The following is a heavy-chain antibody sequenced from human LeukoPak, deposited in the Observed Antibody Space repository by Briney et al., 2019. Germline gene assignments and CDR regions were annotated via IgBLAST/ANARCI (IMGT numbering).Heavy chain of an antibody. CDR3: ARAAGGYNYGPFDY. CDR1: GFPFCSYS. V-gene: IGHV3-21*01. Sequence: GGSLRRSCAASGFPFCSYSMNGVRQAPGKGLEWVSSISTSSSYIYYADSVKGRFTISRDNANNSLYLQMHSLRAEDTAVYYCARAAGGYNYGPFDYWGQGTLVTVSS. CDR2: ISTSSSYI. J-gene: IGHJ4*02. D-gene: IGHD5-18*01.